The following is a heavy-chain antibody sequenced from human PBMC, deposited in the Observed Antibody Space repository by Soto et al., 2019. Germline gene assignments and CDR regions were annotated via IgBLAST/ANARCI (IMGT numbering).Heavy chain of an antibody. CDR3: ARGLGTTWLYYYYYGMDV. V-gene: IGHV4-34*01. Sequence: KTSETLSLTCAVYGGSFSGYYWSWIRQPPGKGLEWIGEINHSGSTNYNPSLKSRVTISVDTSKNQFSLKLSSVTAADTAVYYCARGLGTTWLYYYYYGMDVWGQGTTVTV. CDR2: INHSGST. J-gene: IGHJ6*02. D-gene: IGHD4-17*01. CDR1: GGSFSGYY.